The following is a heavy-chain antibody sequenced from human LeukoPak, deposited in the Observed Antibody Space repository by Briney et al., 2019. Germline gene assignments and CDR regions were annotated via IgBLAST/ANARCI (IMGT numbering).Heavy chain of an antibody. CDR3: AKLSGYSLGYFDL. J-gene: IGHJ2*01. CDR1: GFTFSSYE. Sequence: GGSLRLSCAASGFTFSSYEMNWVRQAPGKGLEWVAVISYDGSNKYYADSVKGRFTISRDNSKNTLYLQMNSLRAEDTAVYYCAKLSGYSLGYFDLWGRGTLVTVSS. D-gene: IGHD3-3*01. CDR2: ISYDGSNK. V-gene: IGHV3-30*18.